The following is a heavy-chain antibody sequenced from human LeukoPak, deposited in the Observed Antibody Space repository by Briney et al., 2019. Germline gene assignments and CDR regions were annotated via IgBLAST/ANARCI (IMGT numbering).Heavy chain of an antibody. Sequence: GASVKVSCKTSGYTFTTYAIHWVRQAPGQRLEWMGLINADDGNTRYSQRFQGRVTITRDTSANTAYMELSSLRFEDTAVYYCARASPYDLDDYEHYGMDVWGQGTTVTVSS. CDR3: ARASPYDLDDYEHYGMDV. D-gene: IGHD4-17*01. V-gene: IGHV1-3*01. CDR1: GYTFTTYA. CDR2: INADDGNT. J-gene: IGHJ6*02.